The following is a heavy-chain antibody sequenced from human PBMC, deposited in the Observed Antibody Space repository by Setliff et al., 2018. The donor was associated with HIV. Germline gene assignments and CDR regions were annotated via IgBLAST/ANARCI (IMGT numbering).Heavy chain of an antibody. CDR3: ARFRKFQLVGALDY. D-gene: IGHD1-26*01. V-gene: IGHV1-8*01. J-gene: IGHJ4*02. Sequence: ASVKVSCKASGYTFTNYDINWVRQATGQGLEWMGWMNPHSGNTGYAQKFQGRVTMTRNTSISTAYMELSSLRSEDTAVYYCARFRKFQLVGALDYWGQGTLVTVSS. CDR1: GYTFTNYD. CDR2: MNPHSGNT.